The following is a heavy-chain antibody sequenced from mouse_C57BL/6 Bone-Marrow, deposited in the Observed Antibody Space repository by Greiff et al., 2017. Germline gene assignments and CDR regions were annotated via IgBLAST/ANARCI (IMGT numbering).Heavy chain of an antibody. CDR1: GFNINDDY. CDR2: IDPENGDT. J-gene: IGHJ1*03. D-gene: IGHD1-1*01. V-gene: IGHV14-4*01. Sequence: EVKLVESGAELVRPGASVKLSCTASGFNINDDYMHWVLQRPEQGLEWIGWIDPENGDTEYASKFQGKATITADTSSNTAYLQLSSLTSEDTAVYYCTTYGSSLWYFDVWGTGTTVTVSS. CDR3: TTYGSSLWYFDV.